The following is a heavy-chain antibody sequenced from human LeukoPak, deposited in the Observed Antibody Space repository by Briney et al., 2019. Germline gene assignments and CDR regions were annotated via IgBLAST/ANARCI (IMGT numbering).Heavy chain of an antibody. Sequence: SETLSLTCTVSGDSISSYYWTWIRQPPGKGLEWIGYIYDSGSTNYNPSLKSRVTISLDTSQNQFSLTLSSVTAADTAVYYCARETTRYSIAAGGTGGRYYFDYWVQGTLVTVSS. CDR3: ARETTRYSIAAGGTGGRYYFDY. J-gene: IGHJ4*02. CDR1: GDSISSYY. D-gene: IGHD6-13*01. CDR2: IYDSGST. V-gene: IGHV4-59*01.